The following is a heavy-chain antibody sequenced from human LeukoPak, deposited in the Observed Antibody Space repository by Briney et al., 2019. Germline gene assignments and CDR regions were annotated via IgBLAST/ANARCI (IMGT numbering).Heavy chain of an antibody. CDR2: INHSGST. D-gene: IGHD1-26*01. V-gene: IGHV4-34*01. CDR3: ARAGSGSYSG. CDR1: GGSFSGYY. Sequence: SETLSLTCAVYGGSFSGYYWSWIRQPPGKGLEWIGEINHSGSTNYNPSLKSRVTISVDTSKNQFSLKLSSVTAADAAVYYCARAGSGSYSGWGQGTLVTVSS. J-gene: IGHJ4*02.